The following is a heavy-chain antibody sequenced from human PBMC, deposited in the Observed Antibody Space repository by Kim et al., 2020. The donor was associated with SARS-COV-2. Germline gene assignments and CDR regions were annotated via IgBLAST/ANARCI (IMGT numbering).Heavy chain of an antibody. CDR1: GYTFTRYY. J-gene: IGHJ5*02. Sequence: ASVKVSCEAFGYTFTRYYLHWVRQAPGQGLEWMGLINPSGGSTTYAQKFQGRVTMTRDTSTRTAYMELSSLRSEDTALYYCARDWGPGSYYTETWGRGTLVTVTS. V-gene: IGHV1-46*01. D-gene: IGHD3-10*01. CDR3: ARDWGPGSYYTET. CDR2: INPSGGST.